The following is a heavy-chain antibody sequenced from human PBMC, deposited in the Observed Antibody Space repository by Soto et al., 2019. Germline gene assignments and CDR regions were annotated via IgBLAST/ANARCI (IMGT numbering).Heavy chain of an antibody. CDR2: ISSSSSAI. J-gene: IGHJ4*02. Sequence: EVQLVESGGGLVQPGGSLRLSCAASGFTFSSYNMNWVRQAPGRGLEWVSYISSSSSAIYYAGSVKGRFTISRDNAKNSLYLQMNSLTAEDTGVYYCARGTDYGDFPLDYWGQGTLVTVSS. CDR1: GFTFSSYN. CDR3: ARGTDYGDFPLDY. V-gene: IGHV3-48*01. D-gene: IGHD4-17*01.